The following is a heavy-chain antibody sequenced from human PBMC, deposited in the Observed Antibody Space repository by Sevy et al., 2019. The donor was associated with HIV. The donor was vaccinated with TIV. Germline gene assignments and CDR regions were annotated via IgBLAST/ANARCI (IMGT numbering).Heavy chain of an antibody. D-gene: IGHD6-19*01. V-gene: IGHV3-11*01. J-gene: IGHJ4*02. CDR1: GFTFSDYY. CDR3: ARDLAIAVAGTAPAMDY. Sequence: GGSLRLSCAASGFTFSDYYMSWIRQAPGKGLEWVSYISSSGSTIYYADSVKGRFTISRDNAKNSLYLQRNSLRAEDTAVYYCARDLAIAVAGTAPAMDYWGQGTLVTVSS. CDR2: ISSSGSTI.